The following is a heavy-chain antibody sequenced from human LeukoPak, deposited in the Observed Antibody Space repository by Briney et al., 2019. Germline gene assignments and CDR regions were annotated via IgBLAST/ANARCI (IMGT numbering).Heavy chain of an antibody. V-gene: IGHV3-30-3*01. Sequence: GRSLRLSCAASGFTFSSYAMHWVRQAPGKGLEWVAVISYDGSNKYYADSVKGRFTISRDNSKNTLYLQMNSLRAEGTAVYYCARGGYCSSASCPLWFDPWGQGTLVTVSS. CDR3: ARGGYCSSASCPLWFDP. CDR1: GFTFSSYA. D-gene: IGHD2-2*01. CDR2: ISYDGSNK. J-gene: IGHJ5*02.